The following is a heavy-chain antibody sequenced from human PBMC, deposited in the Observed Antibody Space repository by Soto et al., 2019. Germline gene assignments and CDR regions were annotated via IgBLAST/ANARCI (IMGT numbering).Heavy chain of an antibody. CDR3: ARTFSYDRLDYYRHFDS. Sequence: EVQLVESGGGLVQPGGSLRLSCAASGFTFRNFYMSWVRQAPGRGLEWVANIKQDGSEKHYVDSVKGRFTISRDNAENSLYLQMSSLRADDSAVYYYARTFSYDRLDYYRHFDSWGQRTLVTVSS. V-gene: IGHV3-7*04. CDR2: IKQDGSEK. D-gene: IGHD3-22*01. CDR1: GFTFRNFY. J-gene: IGHJ4*02.